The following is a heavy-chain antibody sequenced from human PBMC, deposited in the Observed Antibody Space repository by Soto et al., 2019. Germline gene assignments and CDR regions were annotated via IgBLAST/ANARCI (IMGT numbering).Heavy chain of an antibody. Sequence: QGHLVQSGAEVKRPGASVRVSCESSGYMFTSYFIHWVRQAPVQGLEWVGIINPSDGTTTYAQKFKGRITRTRETYTTTVDMELGILGSDDTAVYYCARDKDSSARPRAEFDYWGQGNLITVSS. CDR3: ARDKDSSARPRAEFDY. CDR1: GYMFTSYF. D-gene: IGHD6-19*01. V-gene: IGHV1-46*01. CDR2: INPSDGTT. J-gene: IGHJ4*02.